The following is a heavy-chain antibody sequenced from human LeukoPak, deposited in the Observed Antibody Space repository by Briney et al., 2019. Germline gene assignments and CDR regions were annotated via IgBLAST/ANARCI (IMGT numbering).Heavy chain of an antibody. Sequence: GGSLRLSCAASGFTLTSYGMNWIRQAPVRGLEWVSSITSSGAVNYADSVKGRFTISRDSANNSLYLQMSSLRAEDTALYYCTRAMVREWEPNISDSWGQGTLVTVSS. CDR2: ITSSGAV. D-gene: IGHD1-26*01. CDR3: TRAMVREWEPNISDS. J-gene: IGHJ4*02. CDR1: GFTLTSYG. V-gene: IGHV3-21*01.